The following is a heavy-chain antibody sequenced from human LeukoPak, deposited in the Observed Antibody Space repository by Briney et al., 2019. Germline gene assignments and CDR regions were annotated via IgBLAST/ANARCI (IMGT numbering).Heavy chain of an antibody. J-gene: IGHJ4*02. CDR2: ISYDGSNK. CDR1: GFTFSSYA. Sequence: GGSLRLSCAASGFTFSSYAMHWVRQAPGKGLEWVAVISYDGSNKYYADSVKGRFTISRDNSKNTLYLQMNSLRAEDTAVYYCARDGPILTKNYFDYWGQGTLVTVSS. D-gene: IGHD2-8*01. V-gene: IGHV3-30-3*01. CDR3: ARDGPILTKNYFDY.